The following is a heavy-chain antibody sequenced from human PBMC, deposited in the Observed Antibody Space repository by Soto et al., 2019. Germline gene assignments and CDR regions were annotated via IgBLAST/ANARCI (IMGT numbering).Heavy chain of an antibody. CDR3: ARVMSMVRGVISYYMDV. D-gene: IGHD3-10*01. Sequence: SETLSLTCAVYGGSFSGYYWSWIRQPPGKGLEWIGEINHSGSTNYNPSLKSRVTISVDTSKNQFSLKLSSVTAADTAVYYCARVMSMVRGVISYYMDVWGKGTTVTVSS. V-gene: IGHV4-34*01. CDR1: GGSFSGYY. CDR2: INHSGST. J-gene: IGHJ6*03.